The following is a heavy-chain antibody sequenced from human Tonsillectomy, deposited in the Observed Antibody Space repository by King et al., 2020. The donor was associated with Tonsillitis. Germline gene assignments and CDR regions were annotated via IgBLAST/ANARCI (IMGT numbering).Heavy chain of an antibody. V-gene: IGHV3-30*02. CDR2: IRFAGSTQ. CDR1: GFIFSDYS. D-gene: IGHD3-22*01. Sequence: QVQLVESGGGVVQPGGSLRLSCAAAGFIFSDYSMHCVRQAPGTGLEWVAFIRFAGSTQMYADSVKGRFTISRDNSKNTLYVQMSSLSTDDTAVYYCARALRDYHDSSGYYYAFDIWGQGTVVTVSS. CDR3: ARALRDYHDSSGYYYAFDI. J-gene: IGHJ3*02.